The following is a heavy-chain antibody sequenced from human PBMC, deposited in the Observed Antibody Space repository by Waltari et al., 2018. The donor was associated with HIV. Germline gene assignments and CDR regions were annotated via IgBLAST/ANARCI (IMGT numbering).Heavy chain of an antibody. J-gene: IGHJ4*02. V-gene: IGHV3-15*01. CDR3: TTGVLRGVRALDY. D-gene: IGHD3-10*01. CDR1: GFTFKNAW. Sequence: EVQLVESGGGLVKPGRSLRLSCAASGFTFKNAWMNWVRQAPGKGLECVGRMKSKTDSGITDYAAPVKGRFTISRDDSKNMLYLQMNSLKSEDTAVYYCTTGVLRGVRALDYWGQGTLVTVSS. CDR2: MKSKTDSGIT.